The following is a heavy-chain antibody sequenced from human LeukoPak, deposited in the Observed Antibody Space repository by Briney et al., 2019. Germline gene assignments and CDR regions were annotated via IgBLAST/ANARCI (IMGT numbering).Heavy chain of an antibody. CDR1: GFTFSSYG. J-gene: IGHJ4*02. D-gene: IGHD6-19*01. CDR2: ISTSSNRI. CDR3: ARVSAPGTSGWYFGY. V-gene: IGHV3-48*02. Sequence: GGSLRLSCAASGFTFSSYGMNWVRQAPGKGLEWVSYISTSSNRIDYADSVKGRFTMSRDNAKNLLYLQMNSVRDEDTAMYYCARVSAPGTSGWYFGYWGQGTLVTVSS.